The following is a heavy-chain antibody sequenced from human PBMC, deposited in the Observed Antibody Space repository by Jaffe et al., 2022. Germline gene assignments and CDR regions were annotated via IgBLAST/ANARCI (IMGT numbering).Heavy chain of an antibody. V-gene: IGHV4-34*01. CDR3: ARGGGITMVRGVITWFDP. CDR1: GGSFSGYY. CDR2: INNSGST. J-gene: IGHJ5*02. Sequence: QVQLQQWGAGLLKPSETLSLTCAVYGGSFSGYYWTWIRQPPGKGLEWIGEINNSGSTDYNPSLKSRISISADTSKNQFSLKLSSVTAADTAVYYCARGGGITMVRGVITWFDPWGQGTLVTVSS. D-gene: IGHD3-10*01.